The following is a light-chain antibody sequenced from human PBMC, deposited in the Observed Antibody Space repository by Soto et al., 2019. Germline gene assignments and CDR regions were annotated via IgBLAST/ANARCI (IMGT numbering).Light chain of an antibody. CDR3: QSYDVSLSAWV. Sequence: QSALTQPPSVSGAPGQTVSISCTGRSSNLGTGYDVHWYQQFPGRAPKLLIYADNKRPSGVPDRISGSKSGTSASLAMAGLQAEDEANYDCQSYDVSLSAWVFGGGTKLTVL. V-gene: IGLV1-40*01. J-gene: IGLJ3*02. CDR2: ADN. CDR1: SSNLGTGYD.